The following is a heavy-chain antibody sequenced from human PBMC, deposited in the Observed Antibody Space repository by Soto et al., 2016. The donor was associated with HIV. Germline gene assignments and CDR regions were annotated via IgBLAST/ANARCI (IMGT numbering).Heavy chain of an antibody. D-gene: IGHD5-12*01. J-gene: IGHJ5*02. CDR3: ARGDSGEDGGP. CDR2: ISAYNGNT. V-gene: IGHV1-18*01. Sequence: QVQLVQSGAEVKKPGASVKVSCKASGYTFTSYGISWVRQAPGQGLEWMGWISAYNGNTNYAQKFQGRVTITADKSTSTAYMELSSLRSEDTAVYYCARGDSGEDGGPWGQGTLVTVSS. CDR1: GYTFTSYG.